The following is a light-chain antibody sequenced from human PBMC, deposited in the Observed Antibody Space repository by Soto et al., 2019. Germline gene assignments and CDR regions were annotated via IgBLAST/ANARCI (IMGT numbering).Light chain of an antibody. CDR1: QDIGTY. CDR3: LQHNAYPQT. Sequence: AIRMTPSPSSFSASTGDRVSITCRATQDIGTYLAWYQQIPGKAPKLLIYDASTLQTGVPSRFSGSGSGTEFTLTISSLQPEDFATYYCLQHNAYPQTFGQGTKVDI. CDR2: DAS. J-gene: IGKJ1*01. V-gene: IGKV1-8*01.